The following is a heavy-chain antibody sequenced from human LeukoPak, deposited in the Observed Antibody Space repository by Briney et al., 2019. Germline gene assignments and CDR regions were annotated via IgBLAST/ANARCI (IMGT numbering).Heavy chain of an antibody. V-gene: IGHV1-2*02. CDR2: INPNTGGT. CDR3: ARVQHHYYDSSGYYGYYFDY. Sequence: GASVKVSCKASGYTFTGYYIHWVRQAPGQGLEWMGWINPNTGGTNYAQKFQGRVTMTRDTSLSTAYMELSRLRSDDTAVYYCARVQHHYYDSSGYYGYYFDYWGQGTLVTVSS. CDR1: GYTFTGYY. J-gene: IGHJ4*02. D-gene: IGHD3-22*01.